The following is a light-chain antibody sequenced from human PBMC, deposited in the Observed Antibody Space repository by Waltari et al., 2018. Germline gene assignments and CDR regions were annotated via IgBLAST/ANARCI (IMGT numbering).Light chain of an antibody. V-gene: IGKV2-30*01. CDR2: KGS. J-gene: IGKJ1*01. Sequence: QHLVTRDRKPRLNWFHQNAGPSPRPLSYKGSNLDCGVPDRFSGSGSGTESTLLISRVEAEDVGVYDCVQTTPGPLTFGQGTKVEIK. CDR3: VQTTPGPLT. CDR1: QHLVTRDRKPR.